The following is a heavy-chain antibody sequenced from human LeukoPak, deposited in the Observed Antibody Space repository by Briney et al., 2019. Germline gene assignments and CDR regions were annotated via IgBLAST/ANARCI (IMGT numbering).Heavy chain of an antibody. CDR2: VSGSGGST. V-gene: IGHV3-23*01. J-gene: IGHJ4*02. D-gene: IGHD3-10*01. CDR3: AKRDGSL. CDR1: GFTFSNYG. Sequence: GGTLRLSCAASGFTFSNYGMIWVRQAPGKGLEWVSGVSGSGGSTYYADSVKGRFTISRDNSKNTLNLQMNSLRAEDTAIYYCAKRDGSLWGQGTLVTVSS.